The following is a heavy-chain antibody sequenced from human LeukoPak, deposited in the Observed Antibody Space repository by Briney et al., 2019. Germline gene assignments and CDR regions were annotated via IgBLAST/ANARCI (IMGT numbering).Heavy chain of an antibody. CDR2: ISGSGGST. CDR1: GFTLSSYA. Sequence: SGGSLRLSCAASGFTLSSYAMSWVRQAPGKGLEWVSAISGSGGSTYYADSVKGRFTISRDNSKNTLYLQMNSLRAEDTAVYYCAKDLAATVVTPDYWGQGTLVTVSS. J-gene: IGHJ4*02. D-gene: IGHD4-23*01. V-gene: IGHV3-23*01. CDR3: AKDLAATVVTPDY.